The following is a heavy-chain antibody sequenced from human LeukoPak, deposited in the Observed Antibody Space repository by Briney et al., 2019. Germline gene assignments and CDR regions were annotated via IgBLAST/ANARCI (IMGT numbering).Heavy chain of an antibody. V-gene: IGHV3-21*01. D-gene: IGHD6-19*01. Sequence: TSGGSLRLSCAASGFIFSSYNMNWVRQAPGKGLEWVSSISSSSSLIYHADSMKGRLTISRDNAKKSLYLQMNSLRAEDTAVYYCAREAGLGYFDLWGRGTLATVSS. CDR3: AREAGLGYFDL. CDR1: GFIFSSYN. CDR2: ISSSSSLI. J-gene: IGHJ2*01.